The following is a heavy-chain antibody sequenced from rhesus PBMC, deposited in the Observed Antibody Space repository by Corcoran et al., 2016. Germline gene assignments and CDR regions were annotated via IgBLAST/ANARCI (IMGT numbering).Heavy chain of an antibody. J-gene: IGHJ4*01. Sequence: QVQLQESGPGLVKPSETLSLTCAVSGGSISSNYWSWIRQPPGQGLEWIGYIYGSSGSPYSNPSLKSRVTISTDTSKNQFSLKLVSLTAADTAVYYCARDSGSGNDDYFDYWGQGVLVTVSS. CDR3: ARDSGSGNDDYFDY. D-gene: IGHD6-25*01. CDR1: GGSISSNY. CDR2: IYGSSGSP. V-gene: IGHV4-160*01.